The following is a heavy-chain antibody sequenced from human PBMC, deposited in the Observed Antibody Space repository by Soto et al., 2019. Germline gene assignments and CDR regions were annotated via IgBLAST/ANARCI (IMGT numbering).Heavy chain of an antibody. D-gene: IGHD3-10*01. CDR1: AFRFSDHY. CDR2: ISGGGTTM. CDR3: AGDPYYYGSAF. Sequence: QVQLVESGGGLVEPGGSLRLSCAASAFRFSDHYMTWIRQAPGKGLEWVSKISGGGTTMYYADSVKGRFTVSRDNAKNSLYLQMTSLRAEDTAVYYCAGDPYYYGSAFWGQGTLVTVSS. V-gene: IGHV3-11*01. J-gene: IGHJ4*02.